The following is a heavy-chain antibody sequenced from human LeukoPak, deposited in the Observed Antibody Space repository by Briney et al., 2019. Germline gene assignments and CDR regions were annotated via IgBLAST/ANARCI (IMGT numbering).Heavy chain of an antibody. CDR2: ISSSSYI. CDR1: GFTFSSYS. D-gene: IGHD3-16*01. Sequence: GGSLRLSCAACGFTFSSYSMNWVRQAPGKGLEWVSSISSSSYIYYADSVKGRFTISRDNARNSLYLQMNSLRVEDTAVYYCARVVWGQLTYYFDYWGQGTLVTVSS. J-gene: IGHJ4*02. CDR3: ARVVWGQLTYYFDY. V-gene: IGHV3-21*01.